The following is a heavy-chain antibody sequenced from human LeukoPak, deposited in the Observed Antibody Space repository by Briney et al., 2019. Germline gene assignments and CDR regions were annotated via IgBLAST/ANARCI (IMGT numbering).Heavy chain of an antibody. CDR1: GYTFTSYG. J-gene: IGHJ4*02. CDR2: ISAYNGNT. CDR3: AGPIPYGDYDSYYFDY. V-gene: IGHV1-18*01. D-gene: IGHD4-17*01. Sequence: GASVKVSCKASGYTFTSYGISWVRQAPGQGLEWMGWISAYNGNTNYAQKLQGRATMTTDTSTSTAYMELRSLRSDDTAVYYCAGPIPYGDYDSYYFDYWGQGTLVTVSS.